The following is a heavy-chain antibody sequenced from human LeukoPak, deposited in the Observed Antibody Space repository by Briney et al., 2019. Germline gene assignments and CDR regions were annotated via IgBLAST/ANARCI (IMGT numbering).Heavy chain of an antibody. CDR3: ARGSGYDSSGYYYGY. V-gene: IGHV3-9*01. J-gene: IGHJ4*02. CDR1: GFTFDDYA. D-gene: IGHD3-22*01. Sequence: GRSLRLSCAASGFTFDDYAMHWVRQAPGKGLEWVSGISWNSGSIGYADSVKGRFTISRDNSKNTLYLQMNSLRAEDTAMYYCARGSGYDSSGYYYGYWGQGTLVTVSS. CDR2: ISWNSGSI.